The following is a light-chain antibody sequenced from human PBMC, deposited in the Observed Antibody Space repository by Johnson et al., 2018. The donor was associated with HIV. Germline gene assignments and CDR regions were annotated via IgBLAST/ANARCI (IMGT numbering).Light chain of an antibody. CDR3: GTWASSLSAGFSV. CDR2: DNN. CDR1: SSNIGNNY. Sequence: QSVLTQPPSVSAAPGQKVTISCSGSSSNIGNNYVSWYQQLPGTAPKLLIYDNNKRPSGIPDRFSGSKSGTSATLGITGLQTGDEADYYCGTWASSLSAGFSVFGTGTNVTVL. J-gene: IGLJ1*01. V-gene: IGLV1-51*01.